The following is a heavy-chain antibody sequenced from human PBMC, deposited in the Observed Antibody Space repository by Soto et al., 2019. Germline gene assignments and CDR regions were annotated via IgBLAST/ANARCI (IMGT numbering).Heavy chain of an antibody. D-gene: IGHD3-22*01. Sequence: PGGSLRLSCAASGFTFSGSAMHWVRQASGKGLEWVGRIRSKANSYATAYAASVKGRFTISRDDSKNTAYLQMNSLKTEDTAVYYCTSASLIDYYYYYGMYVWGKGTTVPVSS. CDR1: GFTFSGSA. CDR2: IRSKANSYAT. J-gene: IGHJ6*04. V-gene: IGHV3-73*01. CDR3: TSASLIDYYYYYGMYV.